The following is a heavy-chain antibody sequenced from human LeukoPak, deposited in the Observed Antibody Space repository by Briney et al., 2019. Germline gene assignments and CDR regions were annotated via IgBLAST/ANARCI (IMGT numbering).Heavy chain of an antibody. CDR3: AKDKATAGSSYYFDY. D-gene: IGHD2-15*01. J-gene: IGHJ4*02. CDR1: GFTFSSYG. V-gene: IGHV3-30*18. Sequence: PGGSLRLSCAAPGFTFSSYGMHWVRQAPGKGLEWVAVISYDGSNKYYADSVKGRFTISRDNSKNTLYLQMNSLRAEDTAVYYCAKDKATAGSSYYFDYWGQGTLVTVSS. CDR2: ISYDGSNK.